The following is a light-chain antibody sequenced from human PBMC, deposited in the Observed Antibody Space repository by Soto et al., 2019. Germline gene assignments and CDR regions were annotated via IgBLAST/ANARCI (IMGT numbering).Light chain of an antibody. CDR1: SNDVGGYKY. CDR2: EVS. Sequence: QSVLTQPASVSGSPGQSITISCTGTSNDVGGYKYVSWYQQHPGKAPKLVIYEVSYRPSGVSSRFSGSKSGNTASLTISGLQAEDEADYYCSSYTSSSSLAFGGGTKLTVL. CDR3: SSYTSSSSLA. J-gene: IGLJ3*02. V-gene: IGLV2-14*01.